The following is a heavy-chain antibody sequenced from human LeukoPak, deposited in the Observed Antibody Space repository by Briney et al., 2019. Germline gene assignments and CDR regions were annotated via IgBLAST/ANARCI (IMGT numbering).Heavy chain of an antibody. V-gene: IGHV3-53*01. D-gene: IGHD5-24*01. J-gene: IGHJ4*02. CDR2: IYSGGST. CDR1: GFTFSSYA. Sequence: GGSLRLSCAASGFTFSSYAMDWVRQAPGKGLEWVSVIYSGGSTYYADSVKGRFTISRDNSKNTLYLQMNSLRAEDTAVYYCARVWDGYNLRDYWGQGTLVTVSS. CDR3: ARVWDGYNLRDY.